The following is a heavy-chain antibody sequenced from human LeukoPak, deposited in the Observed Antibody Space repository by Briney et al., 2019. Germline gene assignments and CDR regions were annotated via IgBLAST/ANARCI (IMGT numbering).Heavy chain of an antibody. CDR2: ISGSGTTI. CDR1: AFTFSTYS. CDR3: ARDRSQGYGGTSDY. V-gene: IGHV3-48*01. D-gene: IGHD4-23*01. J-gene: IGHJ4*02. Sequence: PWQSRRLACAASAFTFSTYSINWVRQAPGTGLEWNSYISGSGTTIYYADSVKDRFTVSRDNAKNSLYLQMNSLRAEDTAVYYCARDRSQGYGGTSDYWGQGTLVTVSS.